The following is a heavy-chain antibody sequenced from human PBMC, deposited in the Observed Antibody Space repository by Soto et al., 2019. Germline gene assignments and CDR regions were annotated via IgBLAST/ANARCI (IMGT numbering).Heavy chain of an antibody. CDR2: IIKDGSEK. J-gene: IGHJ4*02. D-gene: IGHD3-10*01. CDR1: GVTFSNYW. V-gene: IGHV3-7*03. Sequence: TGGSLRLSCAAAGVTFSNYWMTWVRQAPGKGLEWVANIIKDGSEKSYVDSVKGRFTISRDNAKNSLYLEMNSLRVEDTAMYYCARDWGGLGYWGLGTLVTVSS. CDR3: ARDWGGLGY.